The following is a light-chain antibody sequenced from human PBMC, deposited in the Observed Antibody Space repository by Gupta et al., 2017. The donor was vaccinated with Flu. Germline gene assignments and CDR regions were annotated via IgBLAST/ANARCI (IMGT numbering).Light chain of an antibody. CDR1: QSGLYDSTKKDY. J-gene: IGKJ4*01. Sequence: NCKSSQSGLYDSTKKDYLSWYQQKPGHPPKLLISWATTRESVVPDRFSAGGSGTDFTLTIASLQAEYVAVYYCQQYYDVPFTFGGGTKVEIK. CDR2: WAT. V-gene: IGKV4-1*01. CDR3: QQYYDVPFT.